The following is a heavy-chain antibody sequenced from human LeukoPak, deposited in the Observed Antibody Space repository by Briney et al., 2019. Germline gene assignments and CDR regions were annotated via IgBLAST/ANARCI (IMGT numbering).Heavy chain of an antibody. V-gene: IGHV3-7*01. D-gene: IGHD3-22*01. CDR1: GFTFSSYW. J-gene: IGHJ4*02. CDR3: ARGTLITMIVEQDY. CDR2: IKQDGSEK. Sequence: GGSLRLSCAASGFTFSSYWMSWVRQAPGKGLEWVANIKQDGSEKYYVDSVKGRFTISRDNAKNSLYLQMNSLRAEDTAVYYCARGTLITMIVEQDYWGQGTLVAVSS.